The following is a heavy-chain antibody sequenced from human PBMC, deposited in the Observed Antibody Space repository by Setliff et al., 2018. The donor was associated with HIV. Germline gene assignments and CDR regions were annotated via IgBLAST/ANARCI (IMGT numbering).Heavy chain of an antibody. CDR1: GFTLNTSA. J-gene: IGHJ1*01. D-gene: IGHD1-26*01. CDR2: IVVGSGNT. V-gene: IGHV1-58*02. CDR3: ARAPTGGLVGYFHH. Sequence: SVKVSCKASGFTLNTSAIQWVRQARGRRLEWIGWIVVGSGNTNYAQKFQERVTITRDMSTSTSYMELTNLRSEDTAVYYCARAPTGGLVGYFHHWGQGTLVTVSS.